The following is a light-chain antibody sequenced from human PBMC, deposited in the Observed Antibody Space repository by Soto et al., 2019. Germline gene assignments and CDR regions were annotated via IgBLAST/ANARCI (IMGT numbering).Light chain of an antibody. V-gene: IGKV3-15*01. CDR1: QSVSSN. CDR2: DAS. CDR3: QQYNKWPRT. J-gene: IGKJ1*01. Sequence: EIVMTQSPATLSVSAGERSTPSCTASQSVSSNLAWYQQKPGQAPRLPIYDASTRATGIPARYSGSGSGTEFNLTISSLQSEDFAVYFCQQYNKWPRTFGQGTKVDIK.